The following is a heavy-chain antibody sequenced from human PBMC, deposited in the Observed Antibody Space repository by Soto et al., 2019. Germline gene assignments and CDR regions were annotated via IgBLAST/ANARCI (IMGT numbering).Heavy chain of an antibody. CDR3: ARDGNEVRFLEWYVVKNWFDP. J-gene: IGHJ5*02. D-gene: IGHD3-3*01. Sequence: GGSLRLSCEASGFTFSTYWMSWVRQAPGKGLERVANIRQDGSQKYLVDSVKGRFTISRDNAKNSLYLQMNSLRAEDTAVYYCARDGNEVRFLEWYVVKNWFDPWGQGTLVTVSS. V-gene: IGHV3-7*01. CDR2: IRQDGSQK. CDR1: GFTFSTYW.